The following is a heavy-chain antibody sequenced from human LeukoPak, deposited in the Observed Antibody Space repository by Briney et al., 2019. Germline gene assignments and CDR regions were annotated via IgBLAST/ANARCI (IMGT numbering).Heavy chain of an antibody. Sequence: PGGSLRLSCAASGFTFGDYYMSWIRQAPGKGLECVSYISSRSSTIYYADSVKGRFTISRDNARNSLYLQMNSLRAEDTALYYCARDRGTNWFDPWGQGTLVTVSS. CDR1: GFTFGDYY. CDR2: ISSRSSTI. CDR3: ARDRGTNWFDP. V-gene: IGHV3-11*01. D-gene: IGHD1-1*01. J-gene: IGHJ5*02.